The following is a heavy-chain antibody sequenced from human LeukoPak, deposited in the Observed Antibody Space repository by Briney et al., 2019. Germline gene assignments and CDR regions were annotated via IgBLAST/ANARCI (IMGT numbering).Heavy chain of an antibody. D-gene: IGHD6-13*01. CDR1: GGSISSYY. J-gene: IGHJ4*02. CDR2: IYYSGST. CDR3: ARDALSSSPLNYFDY. V-gene: IGHV4-59*01. Sequence: PSETLSLTCTVSGGSISSYYWSWIRQPPGKGLEWIGYIYYSGSTNYNPSLKSRVTISVDTSKNQFSLQLSSVTAADTAVYYCARDALSSSPLNYFDYWGQGTLVTVSS.